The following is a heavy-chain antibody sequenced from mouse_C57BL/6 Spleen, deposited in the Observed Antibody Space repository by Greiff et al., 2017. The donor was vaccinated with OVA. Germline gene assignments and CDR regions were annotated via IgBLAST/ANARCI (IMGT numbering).Heavy chain of an antibody. D-gene: IGHD1-1*01. CDR3: ARSLRGSYFDD. V-gene: IGHV1-61*01. CDR1: GYTFTSYW. J-gene: IGHJ2*01. Sequence: QVQLQQSGAELVRPGSSVKLSCKASGYTFTSYWMDWVKQRPGQGLEWIGNIYPSDSETHYNQKFKDKATLTVDKSSSTAYMQLSSLTSEDSAVYYCARSLRGSYFDDWGQGTTLTVSS. CDR2: IYPSDSET.